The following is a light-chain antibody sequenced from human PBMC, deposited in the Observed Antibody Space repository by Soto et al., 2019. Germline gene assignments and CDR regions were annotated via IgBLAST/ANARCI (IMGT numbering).Light chain of an antibody. J-gene: IGKJ1*01. CDR2: TAS. CDR3: QQANSFPPAT. Sequence: DIQLTQSPSSVSASVGDRVTITCRASQDMRSWLAWYQQKPGKAPKLLVSTASNLEIGVPSRFNGSGSGTDFTLTISSLQPEDFSTYYCQQANSFPPATFGQGTRVEIK. V-gene: IGKV1-12*01. CDR1: QDMRSW.